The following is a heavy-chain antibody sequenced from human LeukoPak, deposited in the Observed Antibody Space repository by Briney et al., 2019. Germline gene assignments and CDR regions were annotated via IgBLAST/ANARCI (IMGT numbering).Heavy chain of an antibody. CDR1: GYSFTSYW. D-gene: IGHD6-13*01. CDR2: IHPGDSDS. J-gene: IGHJ6*02. V-gene: IGHV5-51*01. Sequence: GESPEISCKGSGYSFTSYWIGWVRQTPGKGLEWMGSIHPGDSDSRYSPSFQGQVTISADKSISTAYLQWSSLKASDTAMYYCARQTLGISADGNASPGLDDSGQGTTVTVSS. CDR3: ARQTLGISADGNASPGLDD.